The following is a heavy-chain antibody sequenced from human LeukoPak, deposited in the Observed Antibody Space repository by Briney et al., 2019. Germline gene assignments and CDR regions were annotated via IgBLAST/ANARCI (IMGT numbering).Heavy chain of an antibody. CDR2: IYYSGST. D-gene: IGHD3-10*01. CDR3: ARAPLLGFGELAGYYYGMDV. J-gene: IGHJ6*02. Sequence: SETLSLTCTVSGGSISSGGYYWSWIRQHPGKGLEWIGYIYYSGSTYYNPSLKSRVTISVDTSKNQFSLKLSSVTAADTAVYYCARAPLLGFGELAGYYYGMDVWGQGTTVTVSS. V-gene: IGHV4-31*03. CDR1: GGSISSGGYY.